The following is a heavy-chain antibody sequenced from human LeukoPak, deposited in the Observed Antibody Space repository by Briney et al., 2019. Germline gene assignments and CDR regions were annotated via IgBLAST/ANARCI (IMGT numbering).Heavy chain of an antibody. CDR3: ARPHYSSSPPSYFAD. V-gene: IGHV5-51*01. CDR1: GYSFTNYC. CDR2: IYPADSDT. D-gene: IGHD6-6*01. Sequence: GEPPKTSWMGSGYSFTNYCIAWVPQLPGRGLDGVGIIYPADSDTKYSPSIQGQATISADKTISTAYRQWSRLKASDTAMYYCARPHYSSSPPSYFADWGQGTLVTASA. J-gene: IGHJ4*02.